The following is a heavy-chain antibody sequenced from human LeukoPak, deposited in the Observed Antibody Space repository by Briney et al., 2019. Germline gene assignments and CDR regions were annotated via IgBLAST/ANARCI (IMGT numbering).Heavy chain of an antibody. CDR3: ARRARHLCVGDSHANAFDV. J-gene: IGHJ3*01. CDR1: GGSISSYY. D-gene: IGHD3-10*01. Sequence: SETLSLTCTVSGGSISSYYWSWIRQPPGKGLEWIGFVHVSGSIAYTPSLKSRATVSVDTSKDRFSLRLSSVTAADPAVYYCARRARHLCVGDSHANAFDVWSQGTLVTVSS. V-gene: IGHV4-59*01. CDR2: VHVSGSI.